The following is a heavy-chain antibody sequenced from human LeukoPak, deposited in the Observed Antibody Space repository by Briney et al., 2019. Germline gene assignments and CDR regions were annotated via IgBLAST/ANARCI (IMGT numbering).Heavy chain of an antibody. J-gene: IGHJ4*02. CDR2: ISSSSSYI. Sequence: GGSLRLSCAASGFTFSSYSMTWVRQAPGKGLEWVSSISSSSSYIYYADSVKGRFTISRDNAKNSLYLQVNSLRAEDTAVYYCASTAELLGGFDYWGQGTLVTVSS. CDR1: GFTFSSYS. D-gene: IGHD1-26*01. CDR3: ASTAELLGGFDY. V-gene: IGHV3-21*01.